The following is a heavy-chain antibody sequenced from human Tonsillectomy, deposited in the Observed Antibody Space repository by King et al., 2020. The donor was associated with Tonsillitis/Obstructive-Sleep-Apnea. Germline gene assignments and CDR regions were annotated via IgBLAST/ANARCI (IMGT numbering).Heavy chain of an antibody. D-gene: IGHD4-23*01. CDR3: ARVTQGINRAFDH. CDR1: GYTFTGYF. Sequence: QLVQSGADVKKPGASVKVSCKASGYTFTGYFMHWVRQAPGQGLEWMGWINPNSGGSNFAQKFQGRVTLTRDTSNNTAYMELTRLTSDDTAVYYCARVTQGINRAFDHWGLGTLVTVSP. J-gene: IGHJ4*02. CDR2: INPNSGGS. V-gene: IGHV1-2*02.